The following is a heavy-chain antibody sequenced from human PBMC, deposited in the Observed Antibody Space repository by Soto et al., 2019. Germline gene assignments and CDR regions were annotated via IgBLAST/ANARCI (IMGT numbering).Heavy chain of an antibody. CDR3: AKDSRIVVVTAPYDY. J-gene: IGHJ4*02. V-gene: IGHV3-30*18. CDR2: ISYDGSNK. D-gene: IGHD2-21*02. CDR1: GFTFSSYG. Sequence: GGALRLSCAAPGFTFSSYGMPWGRPAPGKGLEWVAVISYDGSNKYYADSVKGRFTISRDNSKNTLYLQMNSLRAEDTAVYYCAKDSRIVVVTAPYDYWGQGTLVTVSS.